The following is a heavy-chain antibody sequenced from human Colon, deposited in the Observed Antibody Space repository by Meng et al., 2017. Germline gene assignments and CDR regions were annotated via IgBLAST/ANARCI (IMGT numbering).Heavy chain of an antibody. D-gene: IGHD2-21*01. Sequence: SETLSLTCTVSGYSISSGYYWGWIRQPPGKGLEWIGSIYHSGSTYYNPSLKSRVTISVDTSKNQFSLKLSSVTAADTAVYYCVRGDSLFVDWGQGTLVTVSS. CDR2: IYHSGST. CDR1: GYSISSGYY. V-gene: IGHV4-38-2*02. J-gene: IGHJ4*02. CDR3: VRGDSLFVD.